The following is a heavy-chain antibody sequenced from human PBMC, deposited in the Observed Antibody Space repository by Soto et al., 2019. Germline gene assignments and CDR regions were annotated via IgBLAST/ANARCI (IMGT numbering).Heavy chain of an antibody. CDR3: AGMPYTSGLRFDP. CDR1: GDSYSISTYS. V-gene: IGHV4-30-2*01. Sequence: SETLSLTCNMSGDSYSISTYSWSWIRQPPGKALQWIGFIYQSGVTSYNTSLASRVSISLDRSNNQCSLKLKSVTAADTAVYFCAGMPYTSGLRFDPWGPGTLVTVSS. J-gene: IGHJ5*02. D-gene: IGHD6-19*01. CDR2: IYQSGVT.